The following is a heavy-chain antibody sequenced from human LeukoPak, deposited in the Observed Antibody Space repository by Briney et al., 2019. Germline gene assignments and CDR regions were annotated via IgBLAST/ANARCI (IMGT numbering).Heavy chain of an antibody. CDR1: GFTFSSNG. CDR3: AKGCSSTSCLDY. CDR2: ISATGGTI. Sequence: GGSLRLSCAASGFTFSSNGMNWVRQAPGKGLEWVSYISATGGTIYYADSVKGRFTISRDNAKNSLYLQMNSLRAEDMALYYCAKGCSSTSCLDYWGQGTLVTVSS. V-gene: IGHV3-48*04. D-gene: IGHD2-2*01. J-gene: IGHJ4*02.